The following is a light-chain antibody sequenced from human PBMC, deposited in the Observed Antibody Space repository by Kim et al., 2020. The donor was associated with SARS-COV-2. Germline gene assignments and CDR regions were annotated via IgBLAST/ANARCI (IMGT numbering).Light chain of an antibody. CDR3: QQINSPHT. J-gene: IGKJ3*01. CDR1: QGISSY. Sequence: IQLTQSPSSLSASVGDRVTITCRASQGISSYLAWYQQKPGKAPKLLIYDASTLQSGVPSRFSGSGSGTDFTLTISSLQPEDFATYYWQQINSPHTFGPGTKVDIK. V-gene: IGKV1-9*01. CDR2: DAS.